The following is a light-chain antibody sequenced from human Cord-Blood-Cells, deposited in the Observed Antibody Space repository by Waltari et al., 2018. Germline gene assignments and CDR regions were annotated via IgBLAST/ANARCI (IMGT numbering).Light chain of an antibody. CDR2: DVS. J-gene: IGLJ3*02. CDR3: CSYAGSYTWV. V-gene: IGLV2-11*01. CDR1: SSDVVGYKY. Sequence: QSALTQPRSVSGSPGQSVTISCPGTSSDVVGYKYVSWYQQHPGKAPKLMIYDVSKRPSGVPDRFSGSKSGNTASLTISGLQAEDEADYYCCSYAGSYTWVFGGGTKLTVL.